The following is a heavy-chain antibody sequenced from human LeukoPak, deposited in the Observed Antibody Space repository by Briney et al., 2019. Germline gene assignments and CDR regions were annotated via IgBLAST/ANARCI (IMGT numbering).Heavy chain of an antibody. CDR2: INHSGST. Sequence: SETLSLTCAVYGGSFSGYYWSWIRQPPGKGLEWIGEINHSGSTNYNPSPKSRVTISVDTSKNQFSLKLSSVTAADTAVYYCARRGLHYYDSSGYYTDYWGQGTLVTVSS. D-gene: IGHD3-22*01. CDR1: GGSFSGYY. CDR3: ARRGLHYYDSSGYYTDY. J-gene: IGHJ4*02. V-gene: IGHV4-34*01.